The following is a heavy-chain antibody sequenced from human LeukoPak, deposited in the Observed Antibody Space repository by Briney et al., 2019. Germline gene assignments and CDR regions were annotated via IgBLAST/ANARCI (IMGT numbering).Heavy chain of an antibody. CDR3: ATSPRSTGRVFNY. CDR1: GLTFSIYE. Sequence: GGSLRLSSAASGLTFSIYEMNWVRQAPGKGPEWVSYISSSGDMIYYADSVKGRFTISRDSAKKSVYLQMKSLRDEDTAVYYCATSPRSTGRVFNYWGQGTLVTVSS. V-gene: IGHV3-48*03. CDR2: ISSSGDMI. J-gene: IGHJ4*02. D-gene: IGHD1-1*01.